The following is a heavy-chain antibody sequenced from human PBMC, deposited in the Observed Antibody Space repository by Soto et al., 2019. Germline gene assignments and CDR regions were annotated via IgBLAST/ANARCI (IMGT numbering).Heavy chain of an antibody. D-gene: IGHD4-17*01. V-gene: IGHV3-7*01. CDR3: ARELYGDYVANWFDP. J-gene: IGHJ5*02. CDR1: GFTFSSYW. Sequence: GGSLRLSCAASGFTFSSYWMSRVRQAPGKGLEWVANIKQDGSEKYYVDSVKGRFTISRDNAKNSLYLQMNSLRAEDTAVYYCARELYGDYVANWFDPWGQGTLVTVSS. CDR2: IKQDGSEK.